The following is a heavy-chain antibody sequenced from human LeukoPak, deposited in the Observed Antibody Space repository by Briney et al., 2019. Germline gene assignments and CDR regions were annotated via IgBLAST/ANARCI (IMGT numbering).Heavy chain of an antibody. CDR1: GFTFSSYG. J-gene: IGHJ4*02. V-gene: IGHV3-23*01. CDR2: ISGSGGST. D-gene: IGHD4-17*01. Sequence: GGSLRLSCAASGFTFSSYGMSWVRQAPGKGLEWVSTISGSGGSTYYADSVKGRFAISRDNSKTTLYLQMNSLRAEDSAVYYCAKDHNNRRSDVLRYFDYWGQGILVTVST. CDR3: AKDHNNRRSDVLRYFDY.